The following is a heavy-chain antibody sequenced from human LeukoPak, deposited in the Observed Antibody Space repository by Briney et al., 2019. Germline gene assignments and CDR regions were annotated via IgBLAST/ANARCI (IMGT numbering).Heavy chain of an antibody. Sequence: GGSRRLSCAASGFTFDDYAFHWVRQAPGKGLEWVSHISWDGGTIYYADSVRGRFTISRDNSKNSLYLRMNSLRAEDTALYYCAKGSGGAYYNYFEDWGQGTLVSVAS. CDR3: AKGSGGAYYNYFED. V-gene: IGHV3-43D*03. CDR2: ISWDGGTI. D-gene: IGHD1-26*01. CDR1: GFTFDDYA. J-gene: IGHJ4*02.